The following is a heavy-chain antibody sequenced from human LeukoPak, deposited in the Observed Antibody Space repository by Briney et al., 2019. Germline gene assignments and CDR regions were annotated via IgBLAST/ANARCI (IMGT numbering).Heavy chain of an antibody. Sequence: GGSLRLSCAASGFAFSTYNMHRVRQAPGKGLEWVAVISYDGRNENHAESVKGRFTISRDNSKNTLYLQMNTLRTEDTALYYCVREKYCTPTDCLHGRFYFNCWGQGTLVTVSS. CDR1: GFAFSTYN. CDR2: ISYDGRNE. V-gene: IGHV3-30*04. CDR3: VREKYCTPTDCLHGRFYFNC. D-gene: IGHD2-8*01. J-gene: IGHJ4*02.